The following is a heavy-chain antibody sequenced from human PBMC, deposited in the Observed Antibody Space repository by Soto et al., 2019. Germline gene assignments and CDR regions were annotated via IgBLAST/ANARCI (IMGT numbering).Heavy chain of an antibody. J-gene: IGHJ5*02. CDR1: GYTFTSYN. CDR2: INPLGFST. Sequence: QVQLVQSGAEVKKPGASVKVSCKASGYTFTSYNMHWVRQAPGQGLDWVGMINPLGFSTTYAQKFRGRVTMPRDTSTSTVYMELTNLRSDDTDVYDCARAAGRFGELYWFDPWGHGTLVNVSP. V-gene: IGHV1-46*01. CDR3: ARAAGRFGELYWFDP. D-gene: IGHD3-10*01.